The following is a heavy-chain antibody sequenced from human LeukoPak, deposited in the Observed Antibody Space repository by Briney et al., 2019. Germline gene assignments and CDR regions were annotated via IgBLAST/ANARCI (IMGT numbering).Heavy chain of an antibody. V-gene: IGHV4-34*01. CDR3: ARGIDCSSTGCYGVGNWFDP. D-gene: IGHD2-2*01. Sequence: PSETLSLTCAVYGGSFSGYYWSWIRQPPGKGLEWIGEINHSGSTNYNPSLKSRVTISVDTSKNQFSLKLSSVTAADTAVYYCARGIDCSSTGCYGVGNWFDPWGQGTLVTVSS. CDR2: INHSGST. CDR1: GGSFSGYY. J-gene: IGHJ5*02.